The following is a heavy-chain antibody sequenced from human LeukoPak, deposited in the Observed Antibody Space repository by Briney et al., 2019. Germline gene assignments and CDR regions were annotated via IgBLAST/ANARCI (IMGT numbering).Heavy chain of an antibody. CDR1: GFTFSSYW. D-gene: IGHD3-9*01. CDR3: AKHLRYFDWLLDYFDY. Sequence: GGSLRLSCAASGFTFSSYWMSWVRQAPGKGLEWVSAISGSGGSTYYADSVKGRFTISRDNSKNTLYLQMNSLRAEDTAVYYCAKHLRYFDWLLDYFDYWGQGTLVTVSS. V-gene: IGHV3-23*01. J-gene: IGHJ4*02. CDR2: ISGSGGST.